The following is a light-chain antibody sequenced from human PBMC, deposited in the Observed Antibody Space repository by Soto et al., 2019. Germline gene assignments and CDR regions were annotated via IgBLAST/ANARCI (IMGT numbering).Light chain of an antibody. CDR3: HHYNNWPRT. J-gene: IGKJ1*01. CDR2: GAS. V-gene: IGKV3-15*01. CDR1: QNVNSN. Sequence: EIVMTQSPASLSVSPGERATLSCRASQNVNSNLAWYQQKPGQAPRFLIYGASTRATGIPARFGGSGSGTEFTLTISSLQSEDFAVYYCHHYNNWPRTFGQ.